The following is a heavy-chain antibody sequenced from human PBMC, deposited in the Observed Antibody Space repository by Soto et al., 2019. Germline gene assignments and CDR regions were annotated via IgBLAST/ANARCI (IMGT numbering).Heavy chain of an antibody. CDR2: ISAYNGNT. CDR1: GYTFTSYG. D-gene: IGHD6-13*01. CDR3: ARVRVYRWFDP. V-gene: IGHV1-18*01. J-gene: IGHJ5*02. Sequence: ASVKVSCKASGYTFTSYGINWVRQAPGQGLQWMGWISAYNGNTNYAQKLQGRVTMTTDTSTSTAYMELRSLRSDDTAVYYCARVRVYRWFDPWGQGTLVTVSS.